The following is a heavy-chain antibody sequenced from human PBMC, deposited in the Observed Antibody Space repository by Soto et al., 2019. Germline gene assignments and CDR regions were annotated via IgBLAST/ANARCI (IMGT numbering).Heavy chain of an antibody. V-gene: IGHV1-3*01. CDR1: GYTFTSYA. J-gene: IGHJ4*02. Sequence: ASVKVSCKASGYTFTSYAMHWVRQAPGQRLEWMGWINAGNGNTKYSQKFQGRVTITRDTSASTAYMELSSLRSEDTAVYYCARDLSLHAQQWLAYYWGQGTLVTVSS. CDR2: INAGNGNT. CDR3: ARDLSLHAQQWLAYY. D-gene: IGHD6-19*01.